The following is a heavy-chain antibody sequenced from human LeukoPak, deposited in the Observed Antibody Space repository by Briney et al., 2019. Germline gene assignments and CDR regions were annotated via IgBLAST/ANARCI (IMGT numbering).Heavy chain of an antibody. V-gene: IGHV4-39*07. CDR2: IYYSGST. CDR1: GGSISSSSYY. J-gene: IGHJ4*02. CDR3: ARGYVDKARLFDY. Sequence: SETLSLTCTVSGGSISSSSYYWGWIRQPPGKGLEWIGSIYYSGSTYYNPSLKSRVTISVDTSKNQFSLKLSSVTAADTAVYYCARGYVDKARLFDYWGQGTLVTVSS. D-gene: IGHD5-12*01.